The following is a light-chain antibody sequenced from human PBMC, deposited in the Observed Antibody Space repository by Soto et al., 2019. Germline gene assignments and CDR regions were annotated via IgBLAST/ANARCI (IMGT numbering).Light chain of an antibody. V-gene: IGKV3-15*01. Sequence: EIVMTQSPATLSVSPGEGATLSCRASQSVNSKLAWYQQRSGQAPRLLIYGASTRAGGIPVRFSGSGSGTDFTLTISSLQSEDFAVYYCQQYNNWPPTFGGGTKVEIK. CDR3: QQYNNWPPT. J-gene: IGKJ4*01. CDR2: GAS. CDR1: QSVNSK.